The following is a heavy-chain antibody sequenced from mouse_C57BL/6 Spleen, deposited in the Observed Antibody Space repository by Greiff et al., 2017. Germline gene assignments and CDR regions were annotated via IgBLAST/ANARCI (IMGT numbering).Heavy chain of an antibody. V-gene: IGHV1-81*01. D-gene: IGHD1-1*01. Sequence: LVESGAELARPGASVKLSCKASGYTFTSYGISWVKQRTGQGLEWIGEIYPRSGNTYYNEKFKGKATLTADKSSSTAYMELRSLTSEDSAVYFCARSDTTVVAPHYFDYWGQGTTLTVSS. CDR3: ARSDTTVVAPHYFDY. J-gene: IGHJ2*01. CDR1: GYTFTSYG. CDR2: IYPRSGNT.